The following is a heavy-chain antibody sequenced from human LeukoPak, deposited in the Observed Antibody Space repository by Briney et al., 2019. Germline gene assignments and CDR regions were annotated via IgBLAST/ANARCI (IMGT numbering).Heavy chain of an antibody. Sequence: ASVKVSCKASGYTFTSYAMNWVRQAPGQGLEWMGWINTNTGNPTYAQGFTGRFVFSLDTSVSTAYLQISSLKAEDTAVYYCARDPLRWRQWLGDDAFDIWGQGTMVTVSS. CDR3: ARDPLRWRQWLGDDAFDI. J-gene: IGHJ3*02. D-gene: IGHD6-19*01. CDR1: GYTFTSYA. CDR2: INTNTGNP. V-gene: IGHV7-4-1*02.